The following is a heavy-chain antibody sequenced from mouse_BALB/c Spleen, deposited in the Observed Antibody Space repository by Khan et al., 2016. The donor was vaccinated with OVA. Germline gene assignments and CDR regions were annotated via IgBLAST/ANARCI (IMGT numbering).Heavy chain of an antibody. V-gene: IGHV3-6*02. Sequence: QLEESGPGLVKPSQSLSLTCSVTGYSITSAYCWNWIRQFPGNKLEWMGYISYDGSNNYNPSLKNRISIPRDTSKNQFLLKLNSETTEDTAIYDCARGALVVPFWYFDVLCAGTTVTVSS. J-gene: IGHJ1*01. D-gene: IGHD1-1*01. CDR2: ISYDGSN. CDR1: GYSITSAYC. CDR3: ARGALVVPFWYFDV.